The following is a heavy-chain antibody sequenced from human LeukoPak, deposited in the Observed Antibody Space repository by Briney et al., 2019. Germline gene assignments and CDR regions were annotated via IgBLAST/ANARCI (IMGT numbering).Heavy chain of an antibody. CDR1: GFIFDDYA. Sequence: GGSLRLSCAASGFIFDDYAMNWVRQAAGKGLEWVSGINWNGGATGFADSVKGRFTISRDNAKNSLYLQMNSLRAEDTAVYYCARDRGIVGTTGYYYMDVWGKGTTVTVSS. V-gene: IGHV3-20*04. J-gene: IGHJ6*03. CDR3: ARDRGIVGTTGYYYMDV. CDR2: INWNGGAT. D-gene: IGHD1-26*01.